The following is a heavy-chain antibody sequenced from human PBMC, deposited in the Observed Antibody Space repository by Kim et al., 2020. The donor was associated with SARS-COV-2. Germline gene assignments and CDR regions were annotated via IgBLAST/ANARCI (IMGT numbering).Heavy chain of an antibody. CDR2: IKQSGSEK. D-gene: IGHD2-2*01. V-gene: IGHV3-7*03. CDR1: GFTFSSYW. Sequence: GGSLRLSCAASGFTFSSYWMSWVRQAPGKGLEWVANIKQSGSEKYYVDSVKGRFTISRDNAKNSLYLQMNSLRAEDTAVYYCARDWGEYCSSTSVYYYYYGGVDVWRKEPADTVSS. CDR3: ARDWGEYCSSTSVYYYYYGGVDV. J-gene: IGHJ6*04.